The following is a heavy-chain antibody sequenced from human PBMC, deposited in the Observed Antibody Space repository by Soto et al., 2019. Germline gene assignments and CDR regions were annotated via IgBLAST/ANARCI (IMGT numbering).Heavy chain of an antibody. V-gene: IGHV3-11*01. J-gene: IGHJ4*02. CDR1: GFTFSDYY. D-gene: IGHD2-15*01. CDR3: AKDCSGGSCHDY. Sequence: PGGSLRLSCGASGFTFSDYYMSWIRQAPGKGLEWVSYISSSGSTIYYADSVKGRFTISRDNAKNSLYLQMNSLRAEDTAVYYCAKDCSGGSCHDYWGQGTLVTVSS. CDR2: ISSSGSTI.